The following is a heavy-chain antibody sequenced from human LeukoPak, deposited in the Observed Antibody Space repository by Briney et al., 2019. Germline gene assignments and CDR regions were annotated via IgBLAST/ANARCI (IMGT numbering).Heavy chain of an antibody. V-gene: IGHV4-30-2*01. CDR2: IYHSGST. Sequence: SETLSLTCTVSGGSISSGGYYWSWIRQPPGKGLEWIGYIYHSGSTYYNPSLKSRVTISVDRSKNQFSLKLSSVTAADTAVYYCARVQGSFDAFDIWGQGTMVTVSS. D-gene: IGHD6-6*01. J-gene: IGHJ3*02. CDR1: GGSISSGGYY. CDR3: ARVQGSFDAFDI.